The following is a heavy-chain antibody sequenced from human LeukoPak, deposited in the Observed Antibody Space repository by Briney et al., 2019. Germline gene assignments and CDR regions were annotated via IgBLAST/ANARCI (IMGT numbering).Heavy chain of an antibody. CDR2: VFYSGST. Sequence: SETLSLTCTVSGDFITSGSGIFYWGWIRQSPGKGLEWIGSVFYSGSTSYNPSLKSRVTISVDTSKNQFSLKLSSVTAADTAVYYCAKVMTRTMVRGVPPSDYWGQGTLVTVSS. V-gene: IGHV4-39*07. CDR1: GDFITSGSGIFY. J-gene: IGHJ4*02. CDR3: AKVMTRTMVRGVPPSDY. D-gene: IGHD3-10*01.